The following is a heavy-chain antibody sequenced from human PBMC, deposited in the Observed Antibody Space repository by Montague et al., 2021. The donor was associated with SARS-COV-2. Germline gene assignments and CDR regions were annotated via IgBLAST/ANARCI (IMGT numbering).Heavy chain of an antibody. Sequence: SETLSLTCTVYGGSITNNIDYWAWISQPPGKGLEWIGSIYYTGNTYYNPSLKSRVTISVVTSKNHFTLKLSSVTAAETAVYYCARLKRYFDSSGSPSAFDFWGQGTKVTVSS. CDR2: IYYTGNT. D-gene: IGHD3-22*01. J-gene: IGHJ3*01. CDR1: GGSITNNIDY. CDR3: ARLKRYFDSSGSPSAFDF. V-gene: IGHV4-39*02.